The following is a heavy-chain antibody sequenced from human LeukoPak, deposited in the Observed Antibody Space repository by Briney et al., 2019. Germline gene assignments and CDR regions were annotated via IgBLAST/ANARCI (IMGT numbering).Heavy chain of an antibody. CDR1: GGSISSYY. CDR3: AGQYCTGGVCHSTLQADWFDP. D-gene: IGHD2-8*02. CDR2: IYYSGST. Sequence: SETLSLTCTVSGGSISSYYWSWIRQPPGKGLEWIGYIYYSGSTNYNPSLKSRVTISVDTSKNQFSLKLSSVTAADTAVYYCAGQYCTGGVCHSTLQADWFDPWGQGTLVTVSS. V-gene: IGHV4-59*01. J-gene: IGHJ5*02.